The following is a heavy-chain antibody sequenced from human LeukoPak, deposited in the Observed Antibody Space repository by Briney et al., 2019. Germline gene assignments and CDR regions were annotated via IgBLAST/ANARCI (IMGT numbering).Heavy chain of an antibody. CDR2: INGDGEGT. D-gene: IGHD3-10*01. J-gene: IGHJ4*02. V-gene: IGHV3-23*01. CDR3: AKSAGGYFDY. Sequence: PGGSLRLSCAASRFTFSSYAMTWVRQAPGKGLEWVSTINGDGEGTYFADSVKDRFTISRDNSKNTLYLQMNSLRAEDTAVYYCAKSAGGYFDYWGQGTLVTVSS. CDR1: RFTFSSYA.